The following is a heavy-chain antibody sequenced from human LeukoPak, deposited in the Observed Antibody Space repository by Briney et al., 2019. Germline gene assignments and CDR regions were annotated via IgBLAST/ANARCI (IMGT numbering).Heavy chain of an antibody. D-gene: IGHD3-22*01. J-gene: IGHJ4*02. Sequence: ASVKVSCKASGYTFSGYSMHWVRQAPGQGLEWMGWITPNIGGTNYAQKFQGRVTMTRDTSISTSYMELSRLRSDDTAVYYCARGTYYDSSAYSGVRLFDYWGQGTLVTVSS. V-gene: IGHV1-2*02. CDR3: ARGTYYDSSAYSGVRLFDY. CDR1: GYTFSGYS. CDR2: ITPNIGGT.